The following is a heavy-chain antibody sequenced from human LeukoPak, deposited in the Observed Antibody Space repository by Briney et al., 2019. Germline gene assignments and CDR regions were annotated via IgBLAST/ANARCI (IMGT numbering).Heavy chain of an antibody. J-gene: IGHJ4*02. CDR1: GFTFSGYS. D-gene: IGHD3-22*01. V-gene: IGHV3-21*01. CDR2: ISSSSSYI. CDR3: AATRYYYDSSGLDY. Sequence: GGSLRLSCAASGFTFSGYSMNWVRQAPGKGLEWVSSISSSSSYIYYADSVKGRFTISRDNAKNSLYLQMNSLRAEDTAVYYCAATRYYYDSSGLDYWGQGTLVTVSS.